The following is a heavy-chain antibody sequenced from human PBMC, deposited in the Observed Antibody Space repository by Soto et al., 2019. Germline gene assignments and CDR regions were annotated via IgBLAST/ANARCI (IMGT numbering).Heavy chain of an antibody. Sequence: SGQVFCKVSRGLFRRYAISWVRQAPGQGVEWLGGMVPIFGTTNYAQKFQGRVTIVADESTSTAYMDLSSLRSDDTAVYYCARPDEGSYHSNHHYYYALDVWGQGTPVTVSS. CDR3: ARPDEGSYHSNHHYYYALDV. CDR1: RGLFRRYA. J-gene: IGHJ6*01. D-gene: IGHD3-16*02. CDR2: MVPIFGTT. V-gene: IGHV1-69*13.